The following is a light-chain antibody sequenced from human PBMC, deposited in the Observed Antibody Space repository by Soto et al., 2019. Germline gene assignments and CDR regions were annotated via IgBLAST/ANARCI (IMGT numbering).Light chain of an antibody. V-gene: IGKV3-20*01. J-gene: IGKJ1*01. CDR3: QQYVSSPGS. CDR2: GTS. Sequence: EVVLTQSPGTLSLSPGESATLSCRASQSFSSSYFAWYQQSPGQAPMLLIYGTSTRATGIPDRFSGSGSGTDFTLASNRREPEDFAMYYCQQYVSSPGSFGQGTKIEVK. CDR1: QSFSSSY.